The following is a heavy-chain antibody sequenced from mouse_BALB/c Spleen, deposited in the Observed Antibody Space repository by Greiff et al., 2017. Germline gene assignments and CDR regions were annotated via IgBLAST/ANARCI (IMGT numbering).Heavy chain of an antibody. J-gene: IGHJ1*01. Sequence: EVQVVESGGGLVKLGGSLKLSCAASGFTFSSYYMSWVRQTPEKRLELVAAINSNGGSTYYPDTVKGRFTISRDNAKNTLYLQMSSLKSEDTALYYCARHKDGSSYWYFDVWGAGTTVTVSS. CDR2: INSNGGST. CDR3: ARHKDGSSYWYFDV. V-gene: IGHV5-6-2*01. CDR1: GFTFSSYY. D-gene: IGHD1-1*01.